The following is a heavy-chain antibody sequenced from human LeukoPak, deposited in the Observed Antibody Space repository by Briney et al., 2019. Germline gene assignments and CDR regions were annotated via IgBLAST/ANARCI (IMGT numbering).Heavy chain of an antibody. CDR3: AREGPRGNSQFDY. CDR2: IWYDGSNK. V-gene: IGHV3-33*01. D-gene: IGHD2/OR15-2a*01. J-gene: IGHJ4*02. Sequence: GGSLRLSCAASGFTFSSYGMHWVRQAPGKGLEWVALIWYDGSNKYYTDSVKGRLTISRDNSKDTLYLQMNSLRAEDTAIYYCAREGPRGNSQFDYWGQGTLVTVSS. CDR1: GFTFSSYG.